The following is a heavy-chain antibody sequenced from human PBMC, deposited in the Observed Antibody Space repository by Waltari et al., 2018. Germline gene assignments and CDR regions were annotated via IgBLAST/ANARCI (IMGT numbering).Heavy chain of an antibody. CDR1: GYTFTSYY. CDR3: ARAKYYYDSSGYYPYFDY. V-gene: IGHV1-46*01. J-gene: IGHJ4*02. D-gene: IGHD3-22*01. CDR2: INPRGGST. Sequence: QVQLVQSGAEVKKPGASVKVSCKASGYTFTSYYMHWVRQAPGQGLEWMGIINPRGGSTIYAQKFQGRVTMTRDTSTSTVYMELSSLRSEDTAVYYCARAKYYYDSSGYYPYFDYWGQGTLVTVSS.